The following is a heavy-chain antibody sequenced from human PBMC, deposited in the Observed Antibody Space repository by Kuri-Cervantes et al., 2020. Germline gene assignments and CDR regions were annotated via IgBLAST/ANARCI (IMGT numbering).Heavy chain of an antibody. Sequence: SGLTLAKPTQTLTLTRTFSGFSLGTSGMRVSWIRQPAVKALEWLAPIDWDDDKVYNTSVKTRLTIFKDNTKNQVVLTMTNMDPVDTATYYCARTTGVVTLMKTFYYFDYWGQGTLVTVSS. J-gene: IGHJ4*02. CDR3: ARTTGVVTLMKTFYYFDY. CDR1: GFSLGTSGMR. V-gene: IGHV2-70*04. D-gene: IGHD3-22*01. CDR2: IDWDDDK.